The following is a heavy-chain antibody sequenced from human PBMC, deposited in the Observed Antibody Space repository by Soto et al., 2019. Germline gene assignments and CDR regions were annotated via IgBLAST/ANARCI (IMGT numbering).Heavy chain of an antibody. V-gene: IGHV4-31*03. D-gene: IGHD2-8*01. J-gene: IGHJ4*02. CDR2: IYYSGST. CDR1: GGSISSGGYY. CDR3: SSYLGYCTNDVCYTDDY. Sequence: PSETLSLTCTVSGGSISSGGYYWSWIHQHPGKGLEWIGYIYYSGSTYYNPSLKSRVTISVDTSKNQFSLKLSSVTAADTAVYYCSSYLGYCTNDVCYTDDYWGQGTLVTVSS.